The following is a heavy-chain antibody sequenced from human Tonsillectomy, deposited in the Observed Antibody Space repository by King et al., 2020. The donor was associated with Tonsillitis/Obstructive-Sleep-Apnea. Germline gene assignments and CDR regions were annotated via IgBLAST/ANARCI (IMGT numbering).Heavy chain of an antibody. CDR1: GGTFSSYA. CDR2: IIPILGIA. J-gene: IGHJ4*02. Sequence: VQLVESGAEVKKPGSSVKVSCKASGGTFSSYAISWVRQAPGQGLEWMGRIIPILGIANYAQKFQGRVTITADNSTSTAYMELSSLRSEDTAVYYCASPEYYYDSSGSSHFDYWGQGTLVTVSS. D-gene: IGHD3-22*01. CDR3: ASPEYYYDSSGSSHFDY. V-gene: IGHV1-69*09.